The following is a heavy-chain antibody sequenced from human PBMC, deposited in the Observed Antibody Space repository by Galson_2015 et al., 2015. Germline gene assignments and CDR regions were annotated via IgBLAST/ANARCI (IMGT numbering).Heavy chain of an antibody. CDR1: GFTFSDYY. CDR3: ARTSAEVSMLGYCSGGSCYGEYFDY. J-gene: IGHJ4*02. CDR2: ISSSGSTI. V-gene: IGHV3-11*01. D-gene: IGHD2-15*01. Sequence: SLRLSCAASGFTFSDYYMSWIRQAPGKGLEWVSYISSSGSTIYYADSVKGRFTISRDNAKNSLYLQMNSLRAEDTAVYYCARTSAEVSMLGYCSGGSCYGEYFDYWGQGTLVTVSS.